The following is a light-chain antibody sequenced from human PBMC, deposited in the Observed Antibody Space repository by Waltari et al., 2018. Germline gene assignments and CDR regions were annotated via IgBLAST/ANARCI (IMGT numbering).Light chain of an antibody. J-gene: IGKJ1*01. Sequence: EIVLTQSPGTLSLSPGERATLSCRASQSLSGSYLAWYQQKPGQTPRLPIYGASSRATGIPDRFSCSGSGTDFTLTISRLEPEDFAVYYCQQYVSSPGTFGQGTKVEIK. CDR2: GAS. CDR3: QQYVSSPGT. V-gene: IGKV3-20*01. CDR1: QSLSGSY.